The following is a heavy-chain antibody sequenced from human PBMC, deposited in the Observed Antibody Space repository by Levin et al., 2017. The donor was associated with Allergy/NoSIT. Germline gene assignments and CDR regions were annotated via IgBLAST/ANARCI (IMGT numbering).Heavy chain of an antibody. Sequence: SETLSLTCTVSGGSISSYYWSWIRQPPGKGLEWIGYIYYSGSTNYNPSLKSRVTISVDTSKNQFSLKLSSVTAADTAVYYCARAYSSSWGTGNWFDPWGQGTLVTVSS. J-gene: IGHJ5*02. V-gene: IGHV4-59*08. CDR3: ARAYSSSWGTGNWFDP. CDR1: GGSISSYY. D-gene: IGHD6-13*01. CDR2: IYYSGST.